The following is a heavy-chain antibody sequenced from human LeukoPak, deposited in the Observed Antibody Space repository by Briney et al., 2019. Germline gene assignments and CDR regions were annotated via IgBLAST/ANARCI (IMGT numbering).Heavy chain of an antibody. J-gene: IGHJ5*02. CDR1: GGSISSSNW. Sequence: SGTLSLTCAVSGGSISSSNWWSWVRQPPGKGLEWIGEIYHSGSTNYNPSLKSRVTISVDTSNNQFSLKLSLVTAADTAVYYCAILSPSHYFGSGSFIDPWGQGTLVTVSS. V-gene: IGHV4-4*02. D-gene: IGHD3-10*01. CDR3: AILSPSHYFGSGSFIDP. CDR2: IYHSGST.